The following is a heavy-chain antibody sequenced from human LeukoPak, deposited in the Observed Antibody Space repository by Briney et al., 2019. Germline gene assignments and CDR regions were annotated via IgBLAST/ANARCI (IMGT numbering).Heavy chain of an antibody. CDR1: GYTFTSHG. Sequence: ASVKVSCKASGYTFTSHGISWVRQAPGQGLEWMGWISAYNGNTNYAQKLQGRVTMTTDTSTSTAYMELRSLRSDDTAVYYCARRDIVVVQTDAFDIWGQGTMVTVSS. J-gene: IGHJ3*02. D-gene: IGHD2-2*01. V-gene: IGHV1-18*04. CDR2: ISAYNGNT. CDR3: ARRDIVVVQTDAFDI.